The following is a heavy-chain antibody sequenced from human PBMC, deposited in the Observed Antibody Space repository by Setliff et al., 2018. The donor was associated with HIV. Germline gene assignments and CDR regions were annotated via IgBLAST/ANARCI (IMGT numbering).Heavy chain of an antibody. CDR1: RDIFTTYA. D-gene: IGHD3-22*01. CDR3: ARPVGGYQTYYFDS. CDR2: FIPAFNTA. Sequence: SVKVSCKTSRDIFTTYALPWVRQAPGQGPEWLGTFIPAFNTANYAQKLQDRLTITADASTRTAYMELNSLRSEDTAVYYCARPVGGYQTYYFDSWGQGTMVTVSS. J-gene: IGHJ4*02. V-gene: IGHV1-69*13.